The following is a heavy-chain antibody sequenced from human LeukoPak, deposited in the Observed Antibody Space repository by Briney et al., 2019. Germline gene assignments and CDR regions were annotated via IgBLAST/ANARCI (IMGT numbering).Heavy chain of an antibody. CDR1: GGSINSNSHH. V-gene: IGHV4-39*01. Sequence: SETLSLTCSVSGGSINSNSHHWDWIRQAPGKGLEWIGNIYYSGTTSYNPSLKSRVTISVDTSKNQFSLRLSSVTAPDTAVYYCARRGDILTDYAFDYWGQGTLVTVSS. D-gene: IGHD3-9*01. CDR3: ARRGDILTDYAFDY. J-gene: IGHJ4*02. CDR2: IYYSGTT.